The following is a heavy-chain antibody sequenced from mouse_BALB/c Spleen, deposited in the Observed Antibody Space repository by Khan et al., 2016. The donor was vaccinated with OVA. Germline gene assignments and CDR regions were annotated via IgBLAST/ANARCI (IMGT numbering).Heavy chain of an antibody. CDR1: EFSFSAYG. Sequence: VQLVESGGDLVRPGGSLKLSCAAFEFSFSAYGLSLVRHSLDKRLEWVATIHSDGYYTYYPDSLKGPFYIYRVNAKNTLYLHMCSLKSELTVMYYCASHLSGSFAYWGQGTLITVSA. CDR3: ASHLSGSFAY. D-gene: IGHD1-3*01. CDR2: IHSDGYYT. J-gene: IGHJ3*01. V-gene: IGHV5-6*01.